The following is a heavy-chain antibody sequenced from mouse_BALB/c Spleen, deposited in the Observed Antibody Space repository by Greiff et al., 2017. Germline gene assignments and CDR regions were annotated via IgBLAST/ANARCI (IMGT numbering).Heavy chain of an antibody. V-gene: IGHV5-6-5*01. CDR3: ARGYYYDYYYAMDY. CDR1: GFTFSSYA. CDR2: ISSGGST. Sequence: EVQLVESGGGLVKPGGSLKLSCAASGFTFSSYAMSWVRQTPEKRLEWVASISSGGSTYYPDSVKGRFTISRDNARNILYLQMSSLRSEDTAMYYCARGYYYDYYYAMDYWGQGTSVTVSS. D-gene: IGHD2-4*01. J-gene: IGHJ4*01.